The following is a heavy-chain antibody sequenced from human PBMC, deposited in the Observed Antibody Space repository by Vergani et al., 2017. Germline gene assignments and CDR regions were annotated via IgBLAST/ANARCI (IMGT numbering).Heavy chain of an antibody. D-gene: IGHD3-22*01. CDR2: INAGNGNT. Sequence: QVQLVQSGAEVKKPGASVKVSCKASGYPFPSYAMHWVRQAPGQRLEWMGWINAGNGNTKYSQKFQGRVTITRDTSASTAYMELSSLRSEDTAVYYCARGAWYYYDSSGYYPSVYYYYGMDVWGQGTTVTVSS. V-gene: IGHV1-3*01. J-gene: IGHJ6*02. CDR3: ARGAWYYYDSSGYYPSVYYYYGMDV. CDR1: GYPFPSYA.